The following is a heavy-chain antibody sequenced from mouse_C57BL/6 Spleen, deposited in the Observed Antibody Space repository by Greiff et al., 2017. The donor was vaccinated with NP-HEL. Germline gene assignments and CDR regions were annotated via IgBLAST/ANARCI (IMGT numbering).Heavy chain of an antibody. V-gene: IGHV1-15*01. CDR2: IDPETGGT. J-gene: IGHJ4*01. Sequence: VQLQQSGAELVRPGASVTLSCKASGYTFTDYEMHWVKQTPVHGLEWIGAIDPETGGTAYNQKFKGKAILTADKSSSTAYMELRSLTSEDSAVYYCTGTTIDYYAMDYWGQGTSVTVSS. D-gene: IGHD1-1*01. CDR1: GYTFTDYE. CDR3: TGTTIDYYAMDY.